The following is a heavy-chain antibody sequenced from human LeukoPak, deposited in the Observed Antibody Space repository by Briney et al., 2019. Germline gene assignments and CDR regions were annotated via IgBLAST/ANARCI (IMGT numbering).Heavy chain of an antibody. CDR3: AKGSGVLPPTTSLVH. V-gene: IGHV3-7*01. J-gene: IGHJ4*02. Sequence: GGSLRLSCAASGFIFSNYWMTWVRQAPGKGLEWVANIKEDGNEKYYVDSVKGGFTISRENTKNSLFLQMNSLRAEDTAVYYCAKGSGVLPPTTSLVHWGQGTLVTVSS. CDR1: GFIFSNYW. CDR2: IKEDGNEK. D-gene: IGHD1-14*01.